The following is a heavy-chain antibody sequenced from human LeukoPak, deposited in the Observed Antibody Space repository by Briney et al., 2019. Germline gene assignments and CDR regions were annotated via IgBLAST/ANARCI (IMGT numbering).Heavy chain of an antibody. V-gene: IGHV1-69*05. D-gene: IGHD4-23*01. CDR3: ARDPVQDYGGNSGGFDP. Sequence: GASVKVSCKASGGTFSSYAISWVRRAPGQGLEWMGRIIPIFGTANYAQKFQGRVTITTDESTSTAYMELSSLRSEDTAVYYCARDPVQDYGGNSGGFDPWGQGTLVTVSS. J-gene: IGHJ5*02. CDR1: GGTFSSYA. CDR2: IIPIFGTA.